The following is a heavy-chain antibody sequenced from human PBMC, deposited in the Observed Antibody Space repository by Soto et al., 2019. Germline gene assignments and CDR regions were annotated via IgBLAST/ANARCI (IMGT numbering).Heavy chain of an antibody. CDR2: ISGSDGKT. J-gene: IGHJ4*02. Sequence: PGGSLRLSCAASGFSFGIYALRWVRQAPGKGLEWVSTISGSDGKTFYADAVKGRFSISRDTSQNTLYLQMNSLRADDTAIYYCARWSYLDYWGQGTRVTVSS. CDR3: ARWSYLDY. V-gene: IGHV3-23*01. CDR1: GFSFGIYA. D-gene: IGHD3-3*01.